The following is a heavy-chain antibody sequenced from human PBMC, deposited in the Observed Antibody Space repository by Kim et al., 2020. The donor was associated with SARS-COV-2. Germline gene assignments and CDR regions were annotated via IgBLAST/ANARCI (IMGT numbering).Heavy chain of an antibody. D-gene: IGHD6-19*01. CDR3: ARRQFTSGWYYFDY. J-gene: IGHJ4*01. Sequence: YGNSVKGRFTISRDNAKNTLYLQMNSLRAEDTAVYYCARRQFTSGWYYFDYWGQGTLVTVSS. V-gene: IGHV3-74*01.